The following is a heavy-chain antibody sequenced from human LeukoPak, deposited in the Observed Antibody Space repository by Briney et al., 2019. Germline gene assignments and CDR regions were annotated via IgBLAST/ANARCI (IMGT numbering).Heavy chain of an antibody. CDR1: GFTFSSYW. Sequence: GGSLRLSCAASGFTFSSYWMSWVRQAPGKGLEWVANIKQDGSEKYYVDSEKGRFTISRDNAKDSLYLQMNSLRAEDTAVYYCARDQVARYYYYYMDVWGKGTTVTVSS. CDR2: IKQDGSEK. V-gene: IGHV3-7*01. J-gene: IGHJ6*03. CDR3: ARDQVARYYYYYMDV.